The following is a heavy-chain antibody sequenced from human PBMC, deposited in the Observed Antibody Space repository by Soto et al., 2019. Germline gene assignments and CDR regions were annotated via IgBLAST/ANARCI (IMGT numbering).Heavy chain of an antibody. D-gene: IGHD3-10*01. J-gene: IGHJ6*03. CDR3: ARVPHYYASGSAFFPYFYMDV. CDR2: MNPESGNT. CDR1: GYTFTSYD. V-gene: IGHV1-8*01. Sequence: QVQLVQSGAEVEKPGASVKVSCKAAGYTFTSYDINWVRQAPGQGLEWMGWMNPESGNTGYAQKFQDRVTLTRSTSITTAYMELSSLRSEDTAVYYCARVPHYYASGSAFFPYFYMDVWGKGTTVTVSS.